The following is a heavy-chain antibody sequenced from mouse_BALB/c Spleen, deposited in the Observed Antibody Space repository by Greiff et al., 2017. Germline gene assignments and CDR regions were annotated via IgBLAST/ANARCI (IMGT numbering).Heavy chain of an antibody. CDR3: ARSDYGYAMDY. CDR2: IYPYNGGT. CDR1: GYTFTDYN. J-gene: IGHJ4*01. D-gene: IGHD2-4*01. V-gene: IGHV1S29*02. Sequence: VQLKESGPELVKPGASVKISCKASGYTFTDYNMHWVKQSHGKSLEWIGYIYPYNGGTGYNQKFKSKATLTVDNSSSTAYMELRSLTSEDSAVYYCARSDYGYAMDYWGQGTSVTVSS.